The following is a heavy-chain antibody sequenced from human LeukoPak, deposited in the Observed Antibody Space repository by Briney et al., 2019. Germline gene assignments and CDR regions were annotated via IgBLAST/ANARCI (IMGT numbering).Heavy chain of an antibody. J-gene: IGHJ3*02. Sequence: SETLSLTCAVYGGSFSGYYWSWIRQPPGKGLEWIGEINHSGSTNYNPSLKSRVTISVDTSKNQFSLKLSSVTAADTAVYYCAISISSGYYYGAFDIWGQGTMVTVSS. V-gene: IGHV4-34*01. CDR1: GGSFSGYY. CDR3: AISISSGYYYGAFDI. D-gene: IGHD3-22*01. CDR2: INHSGST.